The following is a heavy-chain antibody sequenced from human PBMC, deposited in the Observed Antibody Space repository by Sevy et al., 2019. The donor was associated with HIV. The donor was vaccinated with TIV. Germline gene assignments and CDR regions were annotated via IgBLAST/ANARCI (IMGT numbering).Heavy chain of an antibody. CDR1: GGSISGYY. J-gene: IGHJ5*02. CDR3: ASDHGSSRWYGWFDP. Sequence: SETLSLTCTVSGGSISGYYWSWIRQPPGKGLEWIGYIFYTGSTNYNLSFKRRVTISVDTSKNQFSLNLTSVTAADTAVYYCASDHGSSRWYGWFDPWGQGTLVTVSS. D-gene: IGHD6-13*01. V-gene: IGHV4-59*01. CDR2: IFYTGST.